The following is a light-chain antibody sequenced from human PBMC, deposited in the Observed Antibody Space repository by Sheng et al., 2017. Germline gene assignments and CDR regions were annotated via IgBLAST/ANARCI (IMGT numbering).Light chain of an antibody. CDR2: GAS. J-gene: IGKJ1*01. CDR3: QQYNSRPPWT. CDR1: QSVSSK. Sequence: EIVMTQSPATLSLSPGERATLSCRASQSVSSKVAWYQQKPGLAPRLLIYGASSRATGFPARLSGSGSGTEFTLNISSLQSEDFAVYYCQQYNSRPPWTFGQGTKVEIK. V-gene: IGKV3-15*01.